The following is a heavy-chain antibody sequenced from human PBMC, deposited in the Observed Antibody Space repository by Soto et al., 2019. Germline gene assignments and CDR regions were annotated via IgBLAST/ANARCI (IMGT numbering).Heavy chain of an antibody. Sequence: SETLSLTCTVSGGSISSYYWSWIRQPPGKGLEWIGYIYYSGSTNYNPSLKSRVTISVDTSKNQFSLKLSSVTAADTAVYYCARSGRYFDWFLFDYWGQGTLVTVSS. CDR2: IYYSGST. CDR1: GGSISSYY. V-gene: IGHV4-59*08. J-gene: IGHJ4*02. CDR3: ARSGRYFDWFLFDY. D-gene: IGHD3-9*01.